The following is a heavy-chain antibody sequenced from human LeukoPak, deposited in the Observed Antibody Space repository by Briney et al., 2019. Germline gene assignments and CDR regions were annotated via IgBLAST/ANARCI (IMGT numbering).Heavy chain of an antibody. CDR1: GFTFSSYA. V-gene: IGHV3-23*01. D-gene: IGHD3-22*01. Sequence: GGSLRLSCAASGFTFSSYAMSWVRQAPGKGLEWVSAISGSGGSTYYADSVKGRFTISRDNSKNTLYLQMNSLRAEDTALYYCAKELYYYDSSGYYLEYFQHWGQGTLVTVSS. CDR2: ISGSGGST. J-gene: IGHJ1*01. CDR3: AKELYYYDSSGYYLEYFQH.